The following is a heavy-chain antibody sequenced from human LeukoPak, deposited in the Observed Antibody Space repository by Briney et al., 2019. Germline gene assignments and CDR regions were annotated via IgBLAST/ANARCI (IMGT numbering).Heavy chain of an antibody. J-gene: IGHJ3*02. D-gene: IGHD3-3*01. CDR3: ARDYPNTIFGVASHDAFDI. CDR2: NIPIFGTA. Sequence: SVKVSCKASGCTFSSYAISWVRQAPGQGLEWMGGNIPIFGTANYAQKFQGRVTITTDESTSTAYMELSSLRSEDTAVCYCARDYPNTIFGVASHDAFDIWGQGTMVTGSS. CDR1: GCTFSSYA. V-gene: IGHV1-69*05.